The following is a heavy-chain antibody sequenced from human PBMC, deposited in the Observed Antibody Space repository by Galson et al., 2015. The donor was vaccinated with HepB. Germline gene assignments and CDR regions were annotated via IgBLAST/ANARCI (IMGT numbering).Heavy chain of an antibody. J-gene: IGHJ4*02. V-gene: IGHV3-53*01. CDR2: IYSGGST. Sequence: SLRLSCAASGFTVSSSYMNWVRQAPGKGLEWVSLIYSGGSTYYADSVKGRFTISRDNSKNTLYLQMNSLRAEDTAVYYCARAPAWGSGYYWGQGTLVTVSS. D-gene: IGHD3-22*01. CDR3: ARAPAWGSGYY. CDR1: GFTVSSSY.